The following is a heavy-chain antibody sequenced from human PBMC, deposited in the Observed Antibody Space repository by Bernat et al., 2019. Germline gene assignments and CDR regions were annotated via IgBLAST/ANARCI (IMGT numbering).Heavy chain of an antibody. D-gene: IGHD4-17*01. CDR3: ARLGPQYGDYFDY. CDR1: GFTFSTYW. J-gene: IGHJ4*02. V-gene: IGHV3-7*01. Sequence: VQLVESGGGVVQPGGSLRLSCAASGFTFSTYWMSWVRQAPGKGLEWVANIKQDGSEKYYVDSVKGRFTISRDNAKNSLYLQMNSLRAEDTAVYYCARLGPQYGDYFDYWGQGTLVTVSS. CDR2: IKQDGSEK.